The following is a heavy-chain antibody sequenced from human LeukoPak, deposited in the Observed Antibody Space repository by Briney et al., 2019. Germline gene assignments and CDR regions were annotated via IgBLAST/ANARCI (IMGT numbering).Heavy chain of an antibody. CDR1: GFSFSDYY. V-gene: IGHV3-11*04. CDR2: ISSSGSVM. J-gene: IGHJ6*03. D-gene: IGHD3-3*01. CDR3: ARGGLRFLEGHYYMDV. Sequence: GGALRLSCAASGFSFSDYYMYWIRQAPGKGLEWVSYISSSGSVMSYADSVKGRFTISRDNAKKSLYLQMNSLRAEDTAVYYCARGGLRFLEGHYYMDVWGKGTTVTVSS.